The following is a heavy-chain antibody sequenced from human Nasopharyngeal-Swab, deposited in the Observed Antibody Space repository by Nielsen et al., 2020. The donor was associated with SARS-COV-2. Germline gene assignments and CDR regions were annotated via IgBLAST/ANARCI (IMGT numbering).Heavy chain of an antibody. J-gene: IGHJ3*02. V-gene: IGHV4-38-2*02. Sequence: LETLSLTCTVSGYSISSGYYWGWIRQPPGKGLEWIGSIYHSGSTYYNPSLKSRVTISVDTSKNQFSLKLSSVTAADTAVYYCARDARWELLGAFDIWGQGTMVTVSS. CDR1: GYSISSGYY. D-gene: IGHD1-26*01. CDR2: IYHSGST. CDR3: ARDARWELLGAFDI.